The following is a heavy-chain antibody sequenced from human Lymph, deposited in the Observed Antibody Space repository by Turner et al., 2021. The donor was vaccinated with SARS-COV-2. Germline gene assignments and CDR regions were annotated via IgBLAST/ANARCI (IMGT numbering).Heavy chain of an antibody. Sequence: QVQLVQSGAEVQKPAASVKVSCMASGYTFTRYDITWVRQATGQGLEWMGWMDPNSGNTGYAQKFQGRVTMTRNTSISTAYMELSSLRSEDTAVYYCARAAQLTVWFDPWGQGTLVTVSS. CDR1: GYTFTRYD. J-gene: IGHJ5*02. D-gene: IGHD3-9*01. CDR2: MDPNSGNT. V-gene: IGHV1-8*01. CDR3: ARAAQLTVWFDP.